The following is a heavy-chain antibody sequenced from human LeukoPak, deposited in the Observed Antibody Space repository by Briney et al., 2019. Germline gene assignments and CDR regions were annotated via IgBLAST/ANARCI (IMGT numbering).Heavy chain of an antibody. D-gene: IGHD6-19*01. CDR2: INPGVGLT. J-gene: IGHJ4*02. V-gene: IGHV1-46*01. CDR3: ARVRPKMAGPNDY. CDR1: GYTFTSYY. Sequence: GASVKVSCKASGYTFTSYYMHWVRQAPGQGLEWMGIINPGVGLTSYAQKFQGRVTMTRDTSTSTVYMGLSSLRSEDTAVYYCARVRPKMAGPNDYWGQGTLVTASS.